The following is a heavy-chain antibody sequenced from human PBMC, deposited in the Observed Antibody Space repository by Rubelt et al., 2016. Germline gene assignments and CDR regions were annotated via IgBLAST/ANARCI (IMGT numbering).Heavy chain of an antibody. Sequence: QVQVQQWGAGLLKPSETLSLTCAVSGGSISSGDYYWSWIRQHPGKGLEWIGYIYYSGSTYYNPSLKSRVTISVDKSKNQFSRKLSSATAADTAGDYVARDAEEGYFDDWGQGTLVTVS. CDR2: IYYSGST. CDR1: GGSISSGDYY. CDR3: ARDAEEGYFDD. J-gene: IGHJ4*02. V-gene: IGHV4-31*11.